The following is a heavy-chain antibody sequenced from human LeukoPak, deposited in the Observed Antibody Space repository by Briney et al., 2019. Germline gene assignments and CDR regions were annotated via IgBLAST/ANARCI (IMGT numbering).Heavy chain of an antibody. V-gene: IGHV3-23*02. J-gene: IGHJ5*02. Sequence: PGGSLRLSCAASAASDITFSNSPMIWVRQTPGTGLEWVAMIGGDGAEIHYRDSVKGRFTISRDNSKNTVSLEMKSLRAEDAAIYYCATYRQTVPEGPWGQGTRVTVSS. D-gene: IGHD2-2*01. CDR1: DITFSNSP. CDR3: ATYRQTVPEGP. CDR2: IGGDGAEI.